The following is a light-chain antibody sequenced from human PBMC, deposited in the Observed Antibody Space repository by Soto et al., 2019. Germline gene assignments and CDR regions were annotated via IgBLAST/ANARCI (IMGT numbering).Light chain of an antibody. Sequence: DIQMTHSPSSLSSSVLYRVTITCRXSQSISSYLNWYQQKPGKAPKLLIYVASSLQSGVPSRFSGSGSGTDFTLTISSLQPEDFATYYCQQSYSTPSITFGQGTRLEIK. J-gene: IGKJ5*01. V-gene: IGKV1-39*01. CDR2: VAS. CDR1: QSISSY. CDR3: QQSYSTPSIT.